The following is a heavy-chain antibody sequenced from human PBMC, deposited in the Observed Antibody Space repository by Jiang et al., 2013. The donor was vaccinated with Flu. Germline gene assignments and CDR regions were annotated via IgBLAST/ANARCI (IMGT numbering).Heavy chain of an antibody. CDR1: GGTFGSHS. V-gene: IGHV1-69*01. Sequence: KVSCKASGGTFGSHSITWVRQAPGQGPEWMGGIIPLFGRANYAQKFLGRVTITADESTSTAYMELSSLRSEDTAVYYCARLLANWGSHNDALDIWGQGTMVTVSS. CDR2: IIPLFGRA. CDR3: ARLLANWGSHNDALDI. J-gene: IGHJ3*02. D-gene: IGHD7-27*01.